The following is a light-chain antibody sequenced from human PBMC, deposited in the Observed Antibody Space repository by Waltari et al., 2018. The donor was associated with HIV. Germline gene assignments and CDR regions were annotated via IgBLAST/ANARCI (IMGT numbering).Light chain of an antibody. J-gene: IGKJ3*01. V-gene: IGKV1-39*01. Sequence: DIQMTQSPSSLSASVGDRVIITCRTSQCVSSHLNWYQQKPGKAPNLLIFAASTLQSGVPSRFSGSGSGTDFTLTISSLQPEDFASYYCQQTYITPLTFGPGTKVDMK. CDR3: QQTYITPLT. CDR1: QCVSSH. CDR2: AAS.